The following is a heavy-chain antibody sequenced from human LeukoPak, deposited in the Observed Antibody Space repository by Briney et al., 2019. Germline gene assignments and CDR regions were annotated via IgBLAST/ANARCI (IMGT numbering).Heavy chain of an antibody. Sequence: SETLSLTCTVSGASVTTYYWTWIRQPPGKGLEWIGNIYYSGSTNYNPSLKSRVTISVDTSKNQFSLKLTSVTAADTAVYYCASQIRYGSDYPPHFDYWGQGTLVTVSS. CDR2: IYYSGST. CDR1: GASVTTYY. CDR3: ASQIRYGSDYPPHFDY. J-gene: IGHJ4*01. V-gene: IGHV4-59*02. D-gene: IGHD2-15*01.